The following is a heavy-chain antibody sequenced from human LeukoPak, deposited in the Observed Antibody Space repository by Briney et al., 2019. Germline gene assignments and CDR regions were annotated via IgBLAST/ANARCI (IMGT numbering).Heavy chain of an antibody. Sequence: ASVKVSCKASGYSFTSYGISWVRQAPGQGLEWMGWISAYNGNTNYAQKLQGRVTMTTDTSTSTAYMELWSLRSDDTAVYYCAYSCSSTSCPLDYWGQGTLVTVSS. CDR1: GYSFTSYG. D-gene: IGHD2-2*01. CDR3: AYSCSSTSCPLDY. V-gene: IGHV1-18*01. CDR2: ISAYNGNT. J-gene: IGHJ4*02.